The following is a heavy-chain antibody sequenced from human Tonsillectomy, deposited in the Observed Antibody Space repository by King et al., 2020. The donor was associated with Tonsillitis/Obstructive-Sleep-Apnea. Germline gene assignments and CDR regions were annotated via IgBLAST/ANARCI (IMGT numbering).Heavy chain of an antibody. Sequence: EVQLVESGGGLVQPGGSLRLSCAASGFTFSKYAMSWVRQAPGKGMEWVSGISGSGGSTYDADSVKGRFTISRDNSKNTLYLQMNSLRAEETSVYYCAKGLQHCTSTNCYSSIDYWGPGGLVTVSS. CDR2: ISGSGGST. J-gene: IGHJ4*02. CDR3: AKGLQHCTSTNCYSSIDY. CDR1: GFTFSKYA. D-gene: IGHD2-2*02. V-gene: IGHV3-23*04.